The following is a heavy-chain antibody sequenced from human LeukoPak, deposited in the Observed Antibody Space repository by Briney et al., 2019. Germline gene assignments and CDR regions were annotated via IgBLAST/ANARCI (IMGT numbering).Heavy chain of an antibody. CDR3: ARVVDTHFDY. CDR2: IKSDGSTT. D-gene: IGHD5-18*01. CDR1: GFTFSSYW. V-gene: IGHV3-74*01. J-gene: IGHJ4*02. Sequence: GGSLRLSCAAFGFTFSSYWMHWVRPAPGKGLVWVSRIKSDGSTTTYADSVKGRFTISRDNAKNTLYLQMNSLRAEDTAVYYCARVVDTHFDYWGQGTLVTVSS.